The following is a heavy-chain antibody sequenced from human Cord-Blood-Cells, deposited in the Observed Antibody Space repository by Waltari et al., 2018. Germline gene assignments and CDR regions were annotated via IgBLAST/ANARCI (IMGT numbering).Heavy chain of an antibody. CDR1: GGSFSGYY. V-gene: IGHV4-34*01. Sequence: QVQLQQWGAGLLKPSATLSLTCAVYGGSFSGYYWSWIRQPPGKGLEWIGEINHSGSTNYNPSLKSRVTISVDTSKNQFSLKLSSVTAADTAVYYCARGSSWYFDLWGRGTLVTVSS. CDR3: ARGSSWYFDL. J-gene: IGHJ2*01. CDR2: INHSGST. D-gene: IGHD6-6*01.